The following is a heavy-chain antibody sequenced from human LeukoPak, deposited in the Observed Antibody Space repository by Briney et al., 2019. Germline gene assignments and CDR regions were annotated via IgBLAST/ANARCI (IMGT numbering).Heavy chain of an antibody. D-gene: IGHD3-9*01. CDR1: GGSFSGYY. Sequence: SETLSLTCAVYGGSFSGYYWSWIRQPPGKGLEWIGEINHSGSTNYIPSLKSRVTISVDTSKNQFSLKLSSVTAADTAVYYCARVKGRVRYFDWLPRDNWFDPWGQGTLVTVSS. J-gene: IGHJ5*02. CDR3: ARVKGRVRYFDWLPRDNWFDP. V-gene: IGHV4-34*01. CDR2: INHSGST.